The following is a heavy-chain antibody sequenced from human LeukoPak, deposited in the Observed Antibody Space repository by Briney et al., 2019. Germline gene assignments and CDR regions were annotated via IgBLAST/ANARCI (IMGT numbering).Heavy chain of an antibody. CDR1: GGSFSGYY. CDR3: ARGHNYYDSSGYHNWFDP. J-gene: IGHJ5*02. CDR2: INHSGST. D-gene: IGHD3-22*01. Sequence: SETLSPTCAVYGGSFSGYYWSWIRQTPGKGLEWIGEINHSGSTNYNPSLKSRVTISVDTSKNQFSLKLSSVTAADTAVYYCARGHNYYDSSGYHNWFDPWGQGTLVTVSS. V-gene: IGHV4-34*01.